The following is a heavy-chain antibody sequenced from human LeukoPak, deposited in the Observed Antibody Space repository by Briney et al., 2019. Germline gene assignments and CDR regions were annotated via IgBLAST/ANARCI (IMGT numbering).Heavy chain of an antibody. J-gene: IGHJ4*02. CDR2: ISSSSSTI. CDR3: ARDPRTYYYDSSGYLKGDY. CDR1: GFTFSSYG. D-gene: IGHD3-22*01. Sequence: GGSLRLSCAASGFTFSSYGMHWVRQAPGKGLEWVSYISSSSSTIYYADSVKGRFTISRDNAKNSLYLQMNSLRDEDTAVYYCARDPRTYYYDSSGYLKGDYWGQGTLVAVSS. V-gene: IGHV3-48*02.